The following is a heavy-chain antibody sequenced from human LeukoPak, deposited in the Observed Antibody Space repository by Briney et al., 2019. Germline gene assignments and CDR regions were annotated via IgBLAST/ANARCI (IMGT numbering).Heavy chain of an antibody. J-gene: IGHJ4*02. D-gene: IGHD6-13*01. CDR2: ILPIFGTT. Sequence: SVKVSCKASGGTFKNYAISWVRQAPGQGLEWMGGILPIFGTTNYAQKFQGRVTITADESTSTAYMELSSLRSEDTAVYYCARDLGYSSSWRYWGQGTLVTVSS. CDR3: ARDLGYSSSWRY. CDR1: GGTFKNYA. V-gene: IGHV1-69*13.